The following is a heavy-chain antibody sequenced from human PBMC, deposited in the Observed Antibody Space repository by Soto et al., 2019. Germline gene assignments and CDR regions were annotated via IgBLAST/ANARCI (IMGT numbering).Heavy chain of an antibody. Sequence: PSETLSLTCAVYGGSFSGSYWSWIRQPPGKGLEWIGEINHSGSTNYNPSLKSRVTISVDTSKNQFSLKLSSVTAADTAVYYCARSGIVVVPAAKLNYFDYWGQGTLVTVSS. V-gene: IGHV4-34*01. CDR3: ARSGIVVVPAAKLNYFDY. CDR2: INHSGST. CDR1: GGSFSGSY. D-gene: IGHD2-2*01. J-gene: IGHJ4*02.